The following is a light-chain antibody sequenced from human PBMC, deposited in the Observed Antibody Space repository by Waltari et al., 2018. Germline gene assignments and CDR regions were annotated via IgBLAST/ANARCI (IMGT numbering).Light chain of an antibody. V-gene: IGKV2-30*01. CDR1: QILVYADGNTY. CDR3: MQGTHWPYT. CDR2: RVS. Sequence: DVVMTQSPLSLPVTLGQPASIPCRPSQILVYADGNTYLNWFHHRPGQSPRRLIYRVSVRDSGVPDRFSGSGSGTDFTLMISRVEAEDVGVYYCMQGTHWPYTFGQGTKLEIK. J-gene: IGKJ2*01.